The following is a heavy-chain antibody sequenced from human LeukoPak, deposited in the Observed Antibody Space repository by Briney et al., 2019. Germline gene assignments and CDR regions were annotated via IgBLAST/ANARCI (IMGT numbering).Heavy chain of an antibody. CDR3: ARDAVDPHYYYDADRGAFVI. J-gene: IGHJ3*02. Sequence: GGSLRLSCAASGFTFSSYEMNWVRQAPGKGLEWVSYISSSGGTIYYADSVKGRFTISRDNAKNSLYLQMNSLRDEDTAVYYCARDAVDPHYYYDADRGAFVIWGQGTMVTVSS. CDR2: ISSSGGTI. CDR1: GFTFSSYE. V-gene: IGHV3-48*03. D-gene: IGHD3-22*01.